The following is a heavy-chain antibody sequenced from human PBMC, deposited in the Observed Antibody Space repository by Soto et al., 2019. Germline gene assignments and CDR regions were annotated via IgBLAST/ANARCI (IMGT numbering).Heavy chain of an antibody. CDR2: NR. CDR1: GYTFTNYR. V-gene: IGHV1-18*01. D-gene: IGHD3-16*02. CDR3: ARDRLPLGELSPGEY. J-gene: IGHJ4*02. Sequence: QVQLMRSGPEVKKPGASVKVSCKASGYTFTNYRINWVRQAPGQGLEWMGYNRNYAQKLQGRVTMTTDTATSTAYMELRSLRSDDTAVYYCARDRLPLGELSPGEYWGQGTVVTVSS.